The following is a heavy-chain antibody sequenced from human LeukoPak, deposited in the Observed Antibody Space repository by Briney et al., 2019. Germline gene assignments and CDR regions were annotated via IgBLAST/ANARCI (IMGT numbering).Heavy chain of an antibody. Sequence: GGSLRLSCAASGFIFSDFGLHWVRQAPGKGLEWVAVISYDGSNKYYADSVKGRFTISRDNSKNTLYLQMNSLRAEDTAVYYCAREVTDWGQGTLVSVSS. CDR2: ISYDGSNK. D-gene: IGHD2-21*02. CDR3: AREVTD. V-gene: IGHV3-30*19. CDR1: GFIFSDFG. J-gene: IGHJ4*02.